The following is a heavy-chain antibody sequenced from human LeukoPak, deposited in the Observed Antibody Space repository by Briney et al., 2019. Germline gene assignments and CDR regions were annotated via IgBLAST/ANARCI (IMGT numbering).Heavy chain of an antibody. D-gene: IGHD5-18*01. CDR1: GFTFSTYY. CDR2: ITTSSSYI. J-gene: IGHJ4*02. Sequence: GGSLRLSCAASGFTFSTYYMEWVRQAPGKGLEWVSSITTSSSYIYYADSVKGRFTISRDNAKNSLYLQMNSLRAEDTAVYYCARDLGGYSYGSYFDYWGQGTLVTVSS. CDR3: ARDLGGYSYGSYFDY. V-gene: IGHV3-21*01.